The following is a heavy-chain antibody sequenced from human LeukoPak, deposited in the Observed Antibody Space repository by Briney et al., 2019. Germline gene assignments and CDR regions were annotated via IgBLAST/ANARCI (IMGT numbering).Heavy chain of an antibody. J-gene: IGHJ5*02. CDR2: IYYSGST. CDR3: ARGGSYGGNSGRYNP. D-gene: IGHD4-23*01. CDR1: GGSISSCY. V-gene: IGHV4-59*01. Sequence: SETLSLSCTVSGGSISSCYWSWIRQPPGKGLEWIGYIYYSGSTNYNPSLKSRVTISVDTSKNQFSLKLSSVTAADTAVYYCARGGSYGGNSGRYNPWGQGTLVTVSS.